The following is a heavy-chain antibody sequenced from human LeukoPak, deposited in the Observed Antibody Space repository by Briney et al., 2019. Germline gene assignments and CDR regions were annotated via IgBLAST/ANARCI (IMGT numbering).Heavy chain of an antibody. CDR3: AKDHPAGYSSGWYDAFDI. Sequence: GGSLRLSCAASGFTFSSYAKSWVRQAPGKGLEWVSVISGSGGSTYYADSVKGRFTISRDNSKDTLYLQMNTLRAEDTAVYYCAKDHPAGYSSGWYDAFDIWGRGTLVTVSS. V-gene: IGHV3-23*01. D-gene: IGHD6-19*01. J-gene: IGHJ3*02. CDR1: GFTFSSYA. CDR2: ISGSGGST.